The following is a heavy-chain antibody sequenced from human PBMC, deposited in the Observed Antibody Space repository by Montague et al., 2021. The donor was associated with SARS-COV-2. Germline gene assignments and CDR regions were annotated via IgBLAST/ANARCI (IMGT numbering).Heavy chain of an antibody. CDR2: IYYTGST. Sequence: SETLSLTCTVSGGSISTYYWSWIRQPPGKGLEWIGYIYYTGSTKYNPSLKSRVTMSLDRPTNRFSLRLNSVTAADTAMYYCARAQNTCFIANCVSYFDFWGLGAQVTVSS. J-gene: IGHJ4*02. CDR1: GGSISTYY. D-gene: IGHD1-1*01. V-gene: IGHV4-59*01. CDR3: ARAQNTCFIANCVSYFDF.